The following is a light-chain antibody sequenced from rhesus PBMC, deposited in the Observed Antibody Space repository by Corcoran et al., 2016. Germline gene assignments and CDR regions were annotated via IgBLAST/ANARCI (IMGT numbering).Light chain of an antibody. Sequence: DIQMTQSPSSLSAAVGDTVTITCRASQGISSWLAWYQQKPGKAPKLLIYKASSLQSGVPSRFGGRGSGTDFTLPISSLQSEDFATYYCQQYSSRPLTFGGGTKVELK. J-gene: IGKJ4*01. CDR3: QQYSSRPLT. V-gene: IGKV1-22*01. CDR1: QGISSW. CDR2: KAS.